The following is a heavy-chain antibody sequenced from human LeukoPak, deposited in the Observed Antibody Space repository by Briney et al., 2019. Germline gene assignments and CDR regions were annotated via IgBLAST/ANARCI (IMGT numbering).Heavy chain of an antibody. J-gene: IGHJ4*02. CDR3: TSDPTFYSGRYCFDN. D-gene: IGHD1-26*01. CDR2: IVVGSGNT. CDR1: GFTFSNSA. Sequence: SVKVSCKASGFTFSNSAVQWVRQARGQRLEWIGWIVVGSGNTNYAQKFQERVTITRDMSTSTAYMELSSLRSEDTAVYYCTSDPTFYSGRYCFDNWGQGTLVTASS. V-gene: IGHV1-58*01.